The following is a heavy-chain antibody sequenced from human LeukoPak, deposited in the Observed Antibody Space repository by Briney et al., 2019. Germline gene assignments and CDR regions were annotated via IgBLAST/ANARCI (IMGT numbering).Heavy chain of an antibody. J-gene: IGHJ4*02. CDR2: IYPSGST. CDR1: GVSISSYY. CDR3: ASPREIYDFWSGDFDY. Sequence: PSETLSLTCTVSGVSISSYYWNWIRQPAGKGLEWIGHIYPSGSTHYNPSLKSRVTMSVDTSKNQFSLKLNSVTAADTAVYYCASPREIYDFWSGDFDYWGQGTLVTVSS. D-gene: IGHD3-3*01. V-gene: IGHV4-4*07.